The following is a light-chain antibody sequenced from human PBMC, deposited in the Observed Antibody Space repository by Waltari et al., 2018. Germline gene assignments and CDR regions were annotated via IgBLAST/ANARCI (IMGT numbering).Light chain of an antibody. V-gene: IGLV1-44*01. CDR3: AAWDDSLNGPV. CDR2: SNN. Sequence: QSVLTQPPSASGTPGQRVTISCSGSSSNIGSDTVNWYQQLPGTAPELLIYSNNQRPPGVPDRCSGSKSGTSASLAISGLQSEDEAEYYCAAWDDSLNGPVFGGGTKLTVL. J-gene: IGLJ3*02. CDR1: SSNIGSDT.